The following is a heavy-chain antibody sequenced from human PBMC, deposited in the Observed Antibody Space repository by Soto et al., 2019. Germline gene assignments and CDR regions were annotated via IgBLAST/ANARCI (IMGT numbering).Heavy chain of an antibody. J-gene: IGHJ4*02. CDR1: GGSISSSSYY. Sequence: QLQLQESGPGLVKPSETLSLTCTVSGGSISSSSYYWGWIRQPPGKGLEWIGSIYYGGNTYYNPSLKSRVTLSVDTSNNQFSRKLSSVTAADTAVYYCARRRWPHGGGSCYVDYWCQGTLVTVSS. CDR3: ARRRWPHGGGSCYVDY. V-gene: IGHV4-39*01. CDR2: IYYGGNT. D-gene: IGHD2-15*01.